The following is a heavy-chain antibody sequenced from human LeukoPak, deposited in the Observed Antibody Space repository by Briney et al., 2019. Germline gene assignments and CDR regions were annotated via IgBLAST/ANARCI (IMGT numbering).Heavy chain of an antibody. V-gene: IGHV4-39*01. J-gene: IGHJ4*02. Sequence: SETLSLTCTVSGGSISSSGYYWGWIRQPPGKGLEWIGSVDYTGITSHSPSLKSRVTISVDTSKNQFSLKVSSVSAADTGVYYCARLLIGPYSSSWTFDYWGQGTLVTVSS. CDR2: VDYTGIT. CDR3: ARLLIGPYSSSWTFDY. CDR1: GGSISSSGYY. D-gene: IGHD6-13*01.